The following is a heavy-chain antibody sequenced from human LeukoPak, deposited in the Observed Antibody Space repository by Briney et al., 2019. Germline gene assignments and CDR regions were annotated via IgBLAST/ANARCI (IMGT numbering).Heavy chain of an antibody. J-gene: IGHJ4*02. CDR2: ISGSDGST. CDR3: AKGRVTFGGVIVPTLNY. V-gene: IGHV3-23*01. D-gene: IGHD3-16*02. CDR1: GFTFSSYS. Sequence: GGSLRLSCAASGFTFSSYSMNWVRQAPGKGLEWVSAISGSDGSTNYADSVKGRFTISRDNSKNTLYLQMNSLRAEDTAVYYCAKGRVTFGGVIVPTLNYWGQGTLVTVSS.